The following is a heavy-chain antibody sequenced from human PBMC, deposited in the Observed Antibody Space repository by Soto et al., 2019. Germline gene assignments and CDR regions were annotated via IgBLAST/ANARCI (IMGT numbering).Heavy chain of an antibody. Sequence: GGSLRLSCAASGFTFSRYEMNWVRQAPGKGLEWVSFISTTGSTIYYADSVKGRFTISRDNAKKSLSLQMHSLRAEDTAVYYCARDLFDSSGYCPFDYWGQGTLVTVSS. J-gene: IGHJ4*02. D-gene: IGHD3-22*01. CDR3: ARDLFDSSGYCPFDY. V-gene: IGHV3-48*03. CDR2: ISTTGSTI. CDR1: GFTFSRYE.